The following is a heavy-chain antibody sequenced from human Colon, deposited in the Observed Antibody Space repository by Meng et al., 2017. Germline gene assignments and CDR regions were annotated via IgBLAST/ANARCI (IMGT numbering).Heavy chain of an antibody. Sequence: QSGPRLGKPPTNPPPPLATSRDLFPWNRASWNWVRQSPSRGLEWLGRTYYRSKWYNDYAVSVKSRITINPDTSKNQFSLQLNSVTPEDTAVYYCARDSSSSAYSPFDYWGQGTLVTVSS. CDR1: RDLFPWNRAS. CDR3: ARDSSSSAYSPFDY. V-gene: IGHV6-1*01. CDR2: TYYRSKWYN. J-gene: IGHJ4*02. D-gene: IGHD3-22*01.